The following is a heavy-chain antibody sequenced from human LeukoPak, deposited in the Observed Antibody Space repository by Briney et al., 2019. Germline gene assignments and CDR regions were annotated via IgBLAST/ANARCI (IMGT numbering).Heavy chain of an antibody. Sequence: GGSLRLSCVASGFTFNSYSMNWFRQAPGMRLEWIAYIRSGSSNMNYADSVKGRFTISRDDAKNSLYLQMNSLRVEDTAVYYCARDQAGEERDYWGQGTLVTVSS. J-gene: IGHJ4*02. CDR3: ARDQAGEERDY. CDR1: GFTFNSYS. D-gene: IGHD7-27*01. CDR2: IRSGSSNM. V-gene: IGHV3-48*04.